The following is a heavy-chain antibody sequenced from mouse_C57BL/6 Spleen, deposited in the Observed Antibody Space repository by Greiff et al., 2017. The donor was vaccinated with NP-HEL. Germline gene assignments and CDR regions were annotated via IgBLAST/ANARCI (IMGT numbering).Heavy chain of an antibody. D-gene: IGHD1-1*01. Sequence: VQLQQSGPELVKPGASVKISCKASGYAFSSSWMNWVKQRPGKGLEWIGRIYPGDGDTNYNGKFKGKATLTADKSSSTAYMQLSSLTSEDSAVYFWARSTVVASSYWYFDVWGTGTTVTVSS. CDR3: ARSTVVASSYWYFDV. J-gene: IGHJ1*03. CDR2: IYPGDGDT. CDR1: GYAFSSSW. V-gene: IGHV1-82*01.